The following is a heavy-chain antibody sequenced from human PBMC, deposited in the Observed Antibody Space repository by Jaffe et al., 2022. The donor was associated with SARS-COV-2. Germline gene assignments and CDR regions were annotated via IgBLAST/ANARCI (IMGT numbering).Heavy chain of an antibody. CDR2: IYHSGST. V-gene: IGHV4-38-2*02. CDR1: GYSISSGYY. Sequence: QVQLQESGPGLVKPSETLSLTCTVSGYSISSGYYWGWIRQPPGKGLEWIGSIYHSGSTYYNPSLKSRVTISVDTSKNQFSLKLSSVTAADTAVYYCAREPLYYDILTGWIFDYWGQGTLVTVSS. D-gene: IGHD3-9*01. J-gene: IGHJ4*02. CDR3: AREPLYYDILTGWIFDY.